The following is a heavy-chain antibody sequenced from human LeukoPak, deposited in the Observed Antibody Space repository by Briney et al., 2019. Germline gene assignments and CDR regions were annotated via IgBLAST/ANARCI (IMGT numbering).Heavy chain of an antibody. D-gene: IGHD4-17*01. J-gene: IGHJ4*02. CDR1: GYTFTSYD. CDR3: ARFTTVTPGHSFDY. Sequence: GASVKVSCKASGYTFTSYDINWVRQATGQGLEWMGWMNPNSGNTGYAQKFQGRVTITRNTSISTAYMELSSLRSEDTAVYYCARFTTVTPGHSFDYWGQGTLVTVSS. V-gene: IGHV1-8*03. CDR2: MNPNSGNT.